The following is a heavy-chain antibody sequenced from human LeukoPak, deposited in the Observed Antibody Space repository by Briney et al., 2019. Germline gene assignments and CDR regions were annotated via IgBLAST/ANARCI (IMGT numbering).Heavy chain of an antibody. J-gene: IGHJ6*02. D-gene: IGHD6-19*01. CDR3: ARNLEDSSGWYIKAGYYGMDV. V-gene: IGHV1-69*04. CDR1: GGTFSCYA. Sequence: SVKVSCKASGGTFSCYAISWVRQARGQGLEWVGRIISILGIANYAQKCQGRVTITADKSTSTAYMELSSLRYEDTAVYYCARNLEDSSGWYIKAGYYGMDVWGQGTTVTVFS. CDR2: IISILGIA.